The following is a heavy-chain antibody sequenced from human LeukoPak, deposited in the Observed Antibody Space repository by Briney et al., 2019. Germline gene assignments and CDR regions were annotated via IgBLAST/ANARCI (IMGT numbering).Heavy chain of an antibody. Sequence: PSETLSLTCTVSGGSISSYYWSWIRQPPGKGLEWIGYIYYSGSTNYNPSLKSRVTISVDTSKNQFSLKLSSVTAADTAVYYCARVRRDYDSSGYYPHYFDYWGQGTLVTVSS. CDR3: ARVRRDYDSSGYYPHYFDY. CDR2: IYYSGST. D-gene: IGHD3-22*01. V-gene: IGHV4-59*01. CDR1: GGSISSYY. J-gene: IGHJ4*02.